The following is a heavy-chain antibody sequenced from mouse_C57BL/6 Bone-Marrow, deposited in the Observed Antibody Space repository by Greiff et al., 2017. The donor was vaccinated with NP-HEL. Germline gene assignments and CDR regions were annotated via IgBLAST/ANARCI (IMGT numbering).Heavy chain of an antibody. CDR3: ARAGPAYYAMDY. D-gene: IGHD4-1*01. V-gene: IGHV1-63*01. CDR2: IYPGGGYT. Sequence: VQLQQSGAELVRPGTSVKMSCKASGYTFTNYWIGWAKQRPGHGLEWIGDIYPGGGYTNYNAKFKGKATLTADKSSSTAYMQFSSLTSEDSAIYYCARAGPAYYAMDYWGQGTSVTVSA. CDR1: GYTFTNYW. J-gene: IGHJ4*01.